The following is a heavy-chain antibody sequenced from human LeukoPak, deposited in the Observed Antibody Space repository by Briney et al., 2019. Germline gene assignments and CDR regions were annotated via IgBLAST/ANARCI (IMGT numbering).Heavy chain of an antibody. Sequence: PSETLSLTCTVSGGSISSYYWSWIRQPAGKGLEWIGRLYSSGSTNYNPSLKSRVTISVDTSENQFSLKLSSVTAADTAVYYCARGRGGSFPYWYFDLWGRGTLVTVSS. CDR1: GGSISSYY. CDR2: LYSSGST. J-gene: IGHJ2*01. D-gene: IGHD2-15*01. V-gene: IGHV4-4*07. CDR3: ARGRGGSFPYWYFDL.